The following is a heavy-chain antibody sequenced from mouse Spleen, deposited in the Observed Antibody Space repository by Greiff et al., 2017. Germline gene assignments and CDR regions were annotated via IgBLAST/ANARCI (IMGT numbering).Heavy chain of an antibody. CDR3: ARHSSSYEGYYAMDY. J-gene: IGHJ4*01. V-gene: IGHV5-9*04. CDR1: GFTFSSYA. D-gene: IGHD1-1*01. CDR2: ISSGGGNT. Sequence: EVKVVESGGGLVKLGGSLKLSCAASGFTFSSYAMSWVRQTPEKRLEWVATISSGGGNTYYPDSVKGRFTISRDNAKNTLYLQMSSLKSEDTAMYYCARHSSSYEGYYAMDYWGQGTSVTVSS.